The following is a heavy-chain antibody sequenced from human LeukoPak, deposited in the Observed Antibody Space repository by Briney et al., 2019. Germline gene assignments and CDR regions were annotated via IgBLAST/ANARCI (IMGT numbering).Heavy chain of an antibody. CDR1: GYTFTSYG. D-gene: IGHD2-2*01. CDR3: ARLGYCSSNSCYGVDY. CDR2: ISGYNGNT. J-gene: IGHJ4*02. V-gene: IGHV1-18*01. Sequence: ASVKVSCKASGYTFTSYGISWVRQAPGQGLEWMGWISGYNGNTNSAQKLQGRVTMTTDTSTSTAYMELRSLRSDDTAVYYCARLGYCSSNSCYGVDYWGQGTPVTVSS.